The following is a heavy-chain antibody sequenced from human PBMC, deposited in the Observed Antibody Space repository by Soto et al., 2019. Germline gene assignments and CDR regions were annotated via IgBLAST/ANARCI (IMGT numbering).Heavy chain of an antibody. Sequence: SETLSLTCTVSCGSTSSDNYWSWIRKPPGKGLEWIGHIYYSGNTDYNPSLKSRLAISIDTSKNQFSLKLSSVTAADTAVYFCAREGGESSDGLYYFDSWGQGSLVTVS. D-gene: IGHD3-16*01. J-gene: IGHJ4*02. CDR1: CGSTSSDNY. V-gene: IGHV4-30-4*01. CDR3: AREGGESSDGLYYFDS. CDR2: IYYSGNT.